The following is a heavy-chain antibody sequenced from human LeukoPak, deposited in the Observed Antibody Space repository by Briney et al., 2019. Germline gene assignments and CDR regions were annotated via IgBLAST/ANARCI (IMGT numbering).Heavy chain of an antibody. Sequence: ASVKVSCKASGGTFSSYAISWVRQAPRQGLEWMGGIIPIFGTTNYAQKFQGRVTITADESTSTAYMELSSLRSEDTAVYYCARGYCSSTSCYGYYYYYMDVWGKGTTVTASS. D-gene: IGHD2-2*01. CDR3: ARGYCSSTSCYGYYYYYMDV. CDR2: IIPIFGTT. V-gene: IGHV1-69*13. CDR1: GGTFSSYA. J-gene: IGHJ6*03.